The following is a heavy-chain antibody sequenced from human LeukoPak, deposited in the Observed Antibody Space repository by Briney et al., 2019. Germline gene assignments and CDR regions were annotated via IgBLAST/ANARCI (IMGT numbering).Heavy chain of an antibody. J-gene: IGHJ4*02. CDR3: ATRSTGVAATFDS. CDR2: IYYSGNS. CDR1: GGSISSYY. V-gene: IGHV4-59*01. D-gene: IGHD2-15*01. Sequence: SETLSLTCTVSGGSISSYYWSWIRQPPGKGLEWIGYIYYSGNSIYSPSLKSRVTISADTSKNEFSLKLSSVTAADTAIYYCATRSTGVAATFDSWGQGALVTVSS.